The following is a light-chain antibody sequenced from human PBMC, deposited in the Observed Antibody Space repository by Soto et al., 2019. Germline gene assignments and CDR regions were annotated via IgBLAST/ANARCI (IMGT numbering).Light chain of an antibody. CDR3: QKYNNAPRT. CDR1: QGISNY. CDR2: AAS. J-gene: IGKJ1*01. V-gene: IGKV1-27*01. Sequence: DIQMTQSPSSLSASVGDTVTITCRGSQGISNYLAWYQQKPRQVPNLLIYAASTLQSGVPSRFSGSGSGTDFTLTISRLRPEDVATYYCQKYNNAPRTFGQGTKVEI.